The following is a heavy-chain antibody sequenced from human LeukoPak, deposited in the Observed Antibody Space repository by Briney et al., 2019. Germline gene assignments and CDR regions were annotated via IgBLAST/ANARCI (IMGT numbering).Heavy chain of an antibody. CDR3: ARDNDYDYVWGSYRRSAFDI. Sequence: GASVKVSCKASGYIFISYGISWVRQAPGQGLEWMGWISGYNGNTNYAQKFQGRVTMTTDTSTSTAYMELRSLRSDDTAVYYCARDNDYDYVWGSYRRSAFDIWGQGTMVTVSS. CDR1: GYIFISYG. D-gene: IGHD3-16*02. J-gene: IGHJ3*02. CDR2: ISGYNGNT. V-gene: IGHV1-18*01.